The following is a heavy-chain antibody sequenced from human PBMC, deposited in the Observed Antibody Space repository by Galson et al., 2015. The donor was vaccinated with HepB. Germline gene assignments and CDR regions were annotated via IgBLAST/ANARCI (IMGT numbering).Heavy chain of an antibody. Sequence: SLRLSCAASGFTFDDYAMHWVRHAPGKGLEWVSGISWNSGSIGYADSVKGRFTISRDNAKNSLYLQMNSLRAEDTAVYYCAGAPHMTYGSGWYFDSFDYWGQGALVTVSS. CDR1: GFTFDDYA. CDR3: AGAPHMTYGSGWYFDSFDY. D-gene: IGHD6-13*01. CDR2: ISWNSGSI. J-gene: IGHJ4*02. V-gene: IGHV3-9*01.